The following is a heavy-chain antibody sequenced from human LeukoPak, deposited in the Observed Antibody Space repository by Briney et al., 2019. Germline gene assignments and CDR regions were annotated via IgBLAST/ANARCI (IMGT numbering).Heavy chain of an antibody. CDR2: IKEDGREE. D-gene: IGHD1-14*01. Sequence: AGGSLRLSCAASGFTFSNYWMSWVRQAPGKGLEWVANIKEDGREENYVDSVKARFTISRDSAKSSVYLQMNSLRVEDTAVYFCVGAPNRDFLDVWGYGALVTVSS. J-gene: IGHJ4*01. V-gene: IGHV3-7*01. CDR3: VGAPNRDFLDV. CDR1: GFTFSNYW.